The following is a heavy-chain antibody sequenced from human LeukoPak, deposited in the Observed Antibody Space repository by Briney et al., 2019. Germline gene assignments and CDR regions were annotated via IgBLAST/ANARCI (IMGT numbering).Heavy chain of an antibody. CDR1: GGSISSYY. V-gene: IGHV4-59*12. CDR3: ARGYYDTSGYWLSFFDF. CDR2: IYYSGST. J-gene: IGHJ4*02. Sequence: SETLSLTCTVSGGSISSYYWSWIRQPPGKGLEWIGYIYYSGSTNYNASLKSRATISVDTSKNRFSLKLSSVTAADTAVYYCARGYYDTSGYWLSFFDFWGQGTLVTVSS. D-gene: IGHD3-22*01.